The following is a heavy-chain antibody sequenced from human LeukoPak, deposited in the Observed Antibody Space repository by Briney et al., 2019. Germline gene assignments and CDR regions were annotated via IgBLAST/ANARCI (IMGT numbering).Heavy chain of an antibody. V-gene: IGHV3-23*01. J-gene: IGHJ4*02. CDR2: ISDSGDAT. Sequence: HSGGSLRLSCAASGFTFSQYGMNWVRHVSGKGLEWVSVISDSGDATFYADSVKGRFTISRDDSKNTLYLQMNSLRAEDTAVYYCAKSGYSAFITFDYWGQGTLVTVSS. D-gene: IGHD3-22*01. CDR1: GFTFSQYG. CDR3: AKSGYSAFITFDY.